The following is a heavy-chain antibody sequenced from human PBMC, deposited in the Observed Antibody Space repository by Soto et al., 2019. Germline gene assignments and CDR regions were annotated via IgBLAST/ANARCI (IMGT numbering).Heavy chain of an antibody. Sequence: QVQVVQSGDEVRKPGSSVKVSCKASGDTFGNHAISWVRQAPGHGLDWMGGIIPIFGSLNYAQKFQGRVTITADESTNTTYMELIALRPEDTAVYFCARAGSNSAKYFYYGLDVWGRGTTVTVSS. CDR2: IIPIFGSL. D-gene: IGHD6-13*01. J-gene: IGHJ6*02. V-gene: IGHV1-69*01. CDR3: ARAGSNSAKYFYYGLDV. CDR1: GDTFGNHA.